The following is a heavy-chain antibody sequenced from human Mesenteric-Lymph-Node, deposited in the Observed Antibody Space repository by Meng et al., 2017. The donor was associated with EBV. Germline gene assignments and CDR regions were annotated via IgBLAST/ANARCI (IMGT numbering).Heavy chain of an antibody. CDR3: ARADNYGNYGAWFES. CDR2: IYHSGST. CDR1: GGSISSSNW. V-gene: IGHV4-4*02. J-gene: IGHJ5*01. Sequence: QVQLQESGPGLVKPSGTLSLTCAVSGGSISSSNWWSWVRQPPGKGLEWIGEIYHSGSTNYNPSLKSRITMSVDTAKSQFSLKLTSVTAADAAVYYCARADNYGNYGAWFESWGQGTLVTVSS. D-gene: IGHD4-11*01.